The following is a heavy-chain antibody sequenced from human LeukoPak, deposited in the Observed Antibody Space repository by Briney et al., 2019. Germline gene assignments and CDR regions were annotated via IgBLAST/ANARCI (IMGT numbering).Heavy chain of an antibody. V-gene: IGHV4-31*03. CDR3: ARGSATSTWNWSDP. CDR2: IYYSGST. J-gene: IGHJ5*02. Sequence: PSQTLSLTCTVSGGSINGGDYYWTWIRQHPGKGLEWIGYIYYSGSTYYNPSLKSRLTISVDASKNQFSLKVNSVTAADTAVYYCARGSATSTWNWSDPWGQGTLVTVSS. CDR1: GGSINGGDYY.